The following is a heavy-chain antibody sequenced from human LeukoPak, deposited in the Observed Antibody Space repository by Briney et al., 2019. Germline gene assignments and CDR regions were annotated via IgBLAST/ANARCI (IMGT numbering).Heavy chain of an antibody. V-gene: IGHV4-59*08. D-gene: IGHD6-13*01. CDR2: IYYSGST. Sequence: PSETLSLTCTVSGGSISSYYWSWIRQPPGKGLEWIGYIYYSGSTNYNPSLKSRVTISVDTSKNQFSLKLSSVTAADTAVYYCARTQAAAGTCGYWGQGTLVTVSS. CDR3: ARTQAAAGTCGY. J-gene: IGHJ4*02. CDR1: GGSISSYY.